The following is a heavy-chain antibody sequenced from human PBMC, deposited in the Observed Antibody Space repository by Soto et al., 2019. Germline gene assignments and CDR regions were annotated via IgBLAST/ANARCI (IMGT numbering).Heavy chain of an antibody. J-gene: IGHJ4*02. V-gene: IGHV1-69*04. CDR1: GDTFSFYS. CDR3: ATSYGSGYRAFDY. CDR2: VNPILSMS. Sequence: QVQLVQSGAGVKRPGSSVKVSCKASGDTFSFYSINWVRQAPGLGLEWMGRVNPILSMSNYAQMFQGRVTMTADKSTSTAYMELSGLRSEDTAMYYCATSYGSGYRAFDYWGQGALVTVSS. D-gene: IGHD3-10*01.